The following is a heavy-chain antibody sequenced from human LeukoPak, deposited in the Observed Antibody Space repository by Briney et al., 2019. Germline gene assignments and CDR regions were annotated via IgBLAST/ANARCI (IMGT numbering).Heavy chain of an antibody. D-gene: IGHD3-9*01. CDR1: GFTFSDYY. CDR2: ISSSGSTI. Sequence: GGSLRLSCAASGFTFSDYYMSWTRQAPGKGLEWVSYISSSGSTIYYADSVKGRFTISRDNAKNSLYLQMNSLRAEDTAVYYCARDSRGHLRILTGYWDYWGQGTLVTVSS. V-gene: IGHV3-11*01. J-gene: IGHJ4*02. CDR3: ARDSRGHLRILTGYWDY.